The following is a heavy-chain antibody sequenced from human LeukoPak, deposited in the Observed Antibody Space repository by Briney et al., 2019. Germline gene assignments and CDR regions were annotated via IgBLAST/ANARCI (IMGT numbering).Heavy chain of an antibody. CDR2: ISSSSSYI. CDR1: GFTFSSYS. D-gene: IGHD3-3*01. J-gene: IGHJ6*02. V-gene: IGHV3-21*01. Sequence: GESLRLSCAASGFTFSSYSMNWVRQAPGKGLEWVSSISSSSSYIYYADSVKGRFTISRDNAKNSLYLQMNSLRAEDTAVYYCARGGDFWSGDYYYGMDVWGQGTTVTVSS. CDR3: ARGGDFWSGDYYYGMDV.